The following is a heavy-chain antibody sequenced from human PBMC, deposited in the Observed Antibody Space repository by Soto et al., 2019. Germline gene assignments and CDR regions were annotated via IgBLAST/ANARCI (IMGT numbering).Heavy chain of an antibody. CDR2: IYYSGST. J-gene: IGHJ4*02. Sequence: QVQLQESGPGLVKPSQTLSLTCTVSGGSIGSGGYYWSWIRQHPGKGLEWIGYIYYSGSTYYNPSLKSRVTIPVDTSKNQFPLKLSSGPAADRAVYYWARSPIVVVPAYFDYWGQGTLVTVSS. CDR3: ARSPIVVVPAYFDY. D-gene: IGHD2-21*02. CDR1: GGSIGSGGYY. V-gene: IGHV4-31*03.